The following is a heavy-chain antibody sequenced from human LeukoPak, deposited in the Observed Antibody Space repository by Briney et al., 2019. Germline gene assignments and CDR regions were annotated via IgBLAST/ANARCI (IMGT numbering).Heavy chain of an antibody. CDR3: ARAGEDSTGHYDVFHI. Sequence: ASVRVSCKASGFTFSEYYIHWVRQAPGQGPEWMGWINPKTGDTGSAQKFQGRVTLTSDSSIGTASMDLSGLTSADTAMYYCARAGEDSTGHYDVFHIWGQGTMVTVSS. J-gene: IGHJ3*02. D-gene: IGHD3-22*01. CDR1: GFTFSEYY. CDR2: INPKTGDT. V-gene: IGHV1-2*02.